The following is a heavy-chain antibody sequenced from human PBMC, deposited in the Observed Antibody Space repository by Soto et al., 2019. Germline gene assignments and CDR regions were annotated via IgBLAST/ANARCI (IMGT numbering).Heavy chain of an antibody. D-gene: IGHD4-17*01. CDR2: ISSNGGST. CDR3: VVGTYGVGHWFDP. CDR1: GFTFSTYS. V-gene: IGHV3-64D*08. J-gene: IGHJ5*02. Sequence: GGSLRLSCSASGFTFSTYSLHWVRQAPGKGLEYVSGISSNGGSTYYADSVKGRFTISRDNSKNTLYLQMGSLGAEDTAVYYCVVGTYGVGHWFDPWGQGTLVTVSS.